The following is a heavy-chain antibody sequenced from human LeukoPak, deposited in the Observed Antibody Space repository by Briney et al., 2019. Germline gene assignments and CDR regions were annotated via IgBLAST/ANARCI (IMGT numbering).Heavy chain of an antibody. CDR2: IRNDGSNK. CDR3: AKIGVYPNAFDI. V-gene: IGHV3-30*02. D-gene: IGHD6-13*01. CDR1: GFIFSSYG. J-gene: IGHJ3*02. Sequence: GGSLRLSCAASGFIFSSYGMHWVRQAPGKGLEWVAFIRNDGSNKYYADSVKGRFTISRDNSKNTLYLQMNSLRAEDTAVYYCAKIGVYPNAFDIWGQGTMVTVSS.